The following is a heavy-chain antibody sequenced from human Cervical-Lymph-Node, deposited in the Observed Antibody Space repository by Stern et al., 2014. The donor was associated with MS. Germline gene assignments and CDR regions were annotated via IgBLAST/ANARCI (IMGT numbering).Heavy chain of an antibody. D-gene: IGHD4-11*01. CDR1: GLSFSGYA. J-gene: IGHJ4*02. CDR3: VKTVSVSPHVN. V-gene: IGHV3-23*04. Sequence: EMKLVESGGGLVQRGGSLRISCVISGLSFSGYAMSLVRKARGKGMEWVSSVKGSGGRRYYVESVKGQFTISRDNSKSTLYLEMNSLRAEDTAIYHCVKTVSVSPHVNWGQGTLVTVSS. CDR2: VKGSGGRR.